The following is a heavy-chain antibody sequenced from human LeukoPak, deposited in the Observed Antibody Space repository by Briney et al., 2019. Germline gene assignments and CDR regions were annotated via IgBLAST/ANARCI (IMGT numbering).Heavy chain of an antibody. CDR2: ISYDGSNK. D-gene: IGHD6-13*01. CDR3: ARDSSSFHDAFDI. J-gene: IGHJ3*02. CDR1: GFTFSSYG. Sequence: PGRSLRLSCAASGFTFSSYGMHWVRQAPGKGLEWVAVISYDGSNKYYADSVKGRFTISRDNSKNTLYLQMNSLRAEDTAVYYCARDSSSFHDAFDIWGQGTMVTVSS. V-gene: IGHV3-30*03.